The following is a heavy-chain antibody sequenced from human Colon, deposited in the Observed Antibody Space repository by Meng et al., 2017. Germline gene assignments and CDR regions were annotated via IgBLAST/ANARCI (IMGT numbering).Heavy chain of an antibody. CDR1: GGSISTSGHW. Sequence: QESGPGLLNPPQTLYLTCPVSGGSISTSGHWWSWIRQHPGKGMEWIGYVFYSGSNQYNPSLKSRVSISVDTSKNQFSLKLYSMTAADTAVYYCARDMSGGYYWFDPWGQGSLVTVSS. CDR3: ARDMSGGYYWFDP. CDR2: VFYSGSN. V-gene: IGHV4-31*03. J-gene: IGHJ5*01. D-gene: IGHD3-22*01.